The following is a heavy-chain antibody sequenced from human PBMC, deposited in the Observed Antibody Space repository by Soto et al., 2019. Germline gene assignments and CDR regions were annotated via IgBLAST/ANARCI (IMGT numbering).Heavy chain of an antibody. CDR2: ISYDGSNK. Sequence: GGSLRLSCAASGFTFSSYGMHWVRQAPGKGLEWVAVISYDGSNKYYADSVKGRFTISRDNPKNTLYLQMNSLRAEDTAVYYCAKGHSGYDSYRVDYWGQGTLVTDSS. J-gene: IGHJ4*02. D-gene: IGHD5-12*01. CDR3: AKGHSGYDSYRVDY. V-gene: IGHV3-30*18. CDR1: GFTFSSYG.